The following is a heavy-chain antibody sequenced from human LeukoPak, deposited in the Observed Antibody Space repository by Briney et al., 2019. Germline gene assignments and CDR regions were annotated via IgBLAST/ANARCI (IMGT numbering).Heavy chain of an antibody. J-gene: IGHJ5*02. CDR2: IYYSGST. D-gene: IGHD6-19*01. CDR3: ARALLSSGWGWVWFDP. Sequence: SETLSLTCTVSGGSISSSSYYWGWIRQPPGKGLEWIGSIYYSGSTYYNPSLKSRVTISVDTSKNQFSPKLSSVTAADTAVYYCARALLSSGWGWVWFDPWGQGTLVTVSS. V-gene: IGHV4-39*07. CDR1: GGSISSSSYY.